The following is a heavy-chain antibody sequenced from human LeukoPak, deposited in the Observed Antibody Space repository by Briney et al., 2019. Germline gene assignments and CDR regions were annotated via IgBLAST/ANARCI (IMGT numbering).Heavy chain of an antibody. V-gene: IGHV3-30-3*01. CDR3: ASVDCCSTSCYAFDI. CDR2: ISYDGSNK. J-gene: IGHJ3*02. D-gene: IGHD2-2*01. Sequence: GGSLRLSCAASGFTFSSYAMHWVRQAPGKGLEWVAVISYDGSNKYYADSVKGRFTISRDNSKNTLYLQMNSLRAEDTAVYYCASVDCCSTSCYAFDIWGQGTMVTVSS. CDR1: GFTFSSYA.